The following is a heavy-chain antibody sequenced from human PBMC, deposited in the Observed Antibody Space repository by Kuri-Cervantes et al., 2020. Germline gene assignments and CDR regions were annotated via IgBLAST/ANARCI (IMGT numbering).Heavy chain of an antibody. Sequence: ASVKVSCKASGYTFPGYYMHWVRQAPGQGLEWMGWINPNSGGTKYAQKFQGRVTMTRDTSISTAYMELSRLRSDDTAVYYCALAASSTRRIHYYYYMDVWGKGTTVTVSS. CDR3: ALAASSTRRIHYYYYMDV. J-gene: IGHJ6*03. D-gene: IGHD2-2*01. CDR1: GYTFPGYY. CDR2: INPNSGGT. V-gene: IGHV1-2*02.